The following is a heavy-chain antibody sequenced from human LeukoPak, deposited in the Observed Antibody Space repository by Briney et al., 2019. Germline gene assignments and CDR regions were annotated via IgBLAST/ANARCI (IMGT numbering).Heavy chain of an antibody. CDR3: TRKESGTYYYDN. Sequence: GGSLRLSCAASGFTFSNYAMSWVRQAPGKGLEWVSRIGGSGGSTYYADAVKGRFTISRDNSQNTPYLQIHSLRAEDTAVYYCTRKESGTYYYDNWGQGTLVTVSS. V-gene: IGHV3-23*01. D-gene: IGHD1-26*01. CDR2: IGGSGGST. J-gene: IGHJ4*02. CDR1: GFTFSNYA.